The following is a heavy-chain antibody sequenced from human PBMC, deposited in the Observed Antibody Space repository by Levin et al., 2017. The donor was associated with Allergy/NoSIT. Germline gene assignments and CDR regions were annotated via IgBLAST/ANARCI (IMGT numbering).Heavy chain of an antibody. J-gene: IGHJ4*02. Sequence: PSETLSLTCAVYGGSFSGYYWSWIRQPPGKGLEWIGEINHSGSTNYNPSLKSRVTISVDTSKNQFSLKLSSVTAADTAVYYCARARVRFVDYWGQGTLVTVSS. CDR3: ARARVRFVDY. CDR1: GGSFSGYY. D-gene: IGHD3-10*01. CDR2: INHSGST. V-gene: IGHV4-34*01.